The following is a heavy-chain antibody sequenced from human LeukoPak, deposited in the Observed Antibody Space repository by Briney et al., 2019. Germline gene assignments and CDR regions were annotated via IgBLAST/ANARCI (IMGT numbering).Heavy chain of an antibody. CDR3: ARVQIREDSGGYLEFDY. V-gene: IGHV1-18*01. CDR1: GYTFTSYG. CDR2: ISAYNGNT. J-gene: IGHJ4*02. D-gene: IGHD3-22*01. Sequence: GASVKVSCKASGYTFTSYGISWVRQAPGQGLEWMGWISAYNGNTNYAQKLQGRVTMTTDTSTSTAYMELRSLRSDDTAVYYCARVQIREDSGGYLEFDYWGQGTLVTVSS.